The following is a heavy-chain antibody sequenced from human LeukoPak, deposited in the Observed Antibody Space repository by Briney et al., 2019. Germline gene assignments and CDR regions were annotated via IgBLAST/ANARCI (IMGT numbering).Heavy chain of an antibody. CDR3: AGGGVWLREVDY. D-gene: IGHD5-18*01. J-gene: IGHJ4*02. CDR1: GGSISRGDYY. CDR2: IYYSGST. Sequence: SETLSLTCTVSGGSISRGDYYWSWIRQPPGKGLEWIGYIYYSGSTYYNPSLKSRVTISVDTSKNQFFRKLSSVTAADTAVYYCAGGGVWLREVDYWGQGTLVTVSS. V-gene: IGHV4-30-4*01.